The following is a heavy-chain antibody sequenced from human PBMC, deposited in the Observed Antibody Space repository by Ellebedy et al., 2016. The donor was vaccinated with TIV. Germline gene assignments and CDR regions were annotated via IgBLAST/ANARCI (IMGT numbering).Heavy chain of an antibody. D-gene: IGHD3-16*02. CDR3: ARGRTTYNYVWGSYRQNPSFYFDF. J-gene: IGHJ4*02. Sequence: MPSETLSLTCTVSGGSISSGGYYWSWIRQHPEKGLEWIGNIYYTETTSYNPSLKSRITIAIDKSKNRFSLKVTSLTAADTAVYHCARGRTTYNYVWGSYRQNPSFYFDFWGQGTLVTVSS. CDR2: IYYTETT. V-gene: IGHV4-31*03. CDR1: GGSISSGGYY.